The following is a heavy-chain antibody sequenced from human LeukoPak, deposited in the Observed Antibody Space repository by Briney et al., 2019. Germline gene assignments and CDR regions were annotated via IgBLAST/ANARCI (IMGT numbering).Heavy chain of an antibody. CDR1: GGSISSYY. J-gene: IGHJ4*02. CDR3: ARDQSFHPYYFDY. V-gene: IGHV4-4*07. Sequence: PSETLSLTCTVSGGSISSYYWCWIRQPAGKGLEWIGRIYTSGSTNYNPSLKSRVTMSVDTSKNQFSLKLSSVTAADTAVYYCARDQSFHPYYFDYWGQGTLVTVSS. CDR2: IYTSGST.